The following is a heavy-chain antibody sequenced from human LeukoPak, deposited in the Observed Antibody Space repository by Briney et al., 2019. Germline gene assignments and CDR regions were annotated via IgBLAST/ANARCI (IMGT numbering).Heavy chain of an antibody. Sequence: PGGSLRLSCAASGFTFSSYTMNWVRQAPGKGLEWVSSISRGSSYIYYADSVKGRFTISRDDAQNSLYLQMNSLRAEDTAVYYCARMAYYDSSGYYPVPFDNWGQGTLVTASS. D-gene: IGHD3-22*01. CDR3: ARMAYYDSSGYYPVPFDN. CDR1: GFTFSSYT. J-gene: IGHJ4*02. CDR2: ISRGSSYI. V-gene: IGHV3-21*01.